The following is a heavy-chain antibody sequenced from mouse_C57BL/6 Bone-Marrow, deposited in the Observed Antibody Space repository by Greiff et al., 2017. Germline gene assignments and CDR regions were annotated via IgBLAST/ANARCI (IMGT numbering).Heavy chain of an antibody. J-gene: IGHJ4*01. CDR2: MHPNGGSP. D-gene: IGHD2-4*01. Sequence: VQLQQPGAELVKPGASVTLSCKASGYTFTNYWMHWVKQRPGQGLEWIGMMHPNGGSPDYNEKFKSEATLSVDKSSRTAYMELSILTSDDSAVYYCARSDDYDDYTRDYGGQGTAVTVSS. CDR1: GYTFTNYW. CDR3: ARSDDYDDYTRDY. V-gene: IGHV1-64*01.